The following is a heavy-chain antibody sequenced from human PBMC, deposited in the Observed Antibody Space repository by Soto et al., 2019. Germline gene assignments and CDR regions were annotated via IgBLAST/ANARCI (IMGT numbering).Heavy chain of an antibody. Sequence: QVQLVQSGAEVKKPGASVKVSCKASGYTFIHYYIHWVRQAPGQGLEWMAIINPNGGSTNYSQKFRGRVTVTSDKSTTKVSMELNSLGSDDTAVYFSARSLLQGDFWGQGTLVTVSS. J-gene: IGHJ4*02. CDR3: ARSLLQGDF. CDR1: GYTFIHYY. V-gene: IGHV1-46*01. D-gene: IGHD2-21*01. CDR2: INPNGGST.